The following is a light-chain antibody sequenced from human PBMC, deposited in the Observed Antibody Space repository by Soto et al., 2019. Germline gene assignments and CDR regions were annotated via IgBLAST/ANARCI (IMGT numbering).Light chain of an antibody. CDR1: QSIGLA. Sequence: EILLTQSPATLSLSPGERATLSCRASQSIGLAIAWYQHKPGQAPRLLIFDASQRATGIPARFRGSGSGTDFTLTISSIEPQDFAVYYCFQRGNRPPWTFGQGTKVEIK. J-gene: IGKJ1*01. V-gene: IGKV3-11*01. CDR3: FQRGNRPPWT. CDR2: DAS.